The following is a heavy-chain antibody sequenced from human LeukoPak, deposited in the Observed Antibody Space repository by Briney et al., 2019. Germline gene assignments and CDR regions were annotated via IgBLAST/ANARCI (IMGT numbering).Heavy chain of an antibody. D-gene: IGHD2-2*01. CDR3: ASSVGVVVVPAAIWGAFDL. CDR2: INPNSGGT. V-gene: IGHV1-2*02. CDR1: GYTFTGYY. J-gene: IGHJ3*01. Sequence: ASVKVSCKASGYTFTGYYMHWVRQAPGQGLEWMGWINPNSGGTIYAQKFQGRVTMTTDTSISTAYMELSRLRSNDTAVYYRASSVGVVVVPAAIWGAFDLWGQGTMVTVSS.